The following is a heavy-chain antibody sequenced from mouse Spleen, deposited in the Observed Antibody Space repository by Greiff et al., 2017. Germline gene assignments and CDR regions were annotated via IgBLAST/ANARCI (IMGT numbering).Heavy chain of an antibody. CDR2: IDPSDSYT. V-gene: IGHV1-69*01. Sequence: QVQLQQPGAELVMPGASVKLSCKASGYTFTSYWMHWVKQRPGQGLEWIGEIDPSDSYTNYNQKFKGKATLTVDKSSSTAYMQLSSLTSEDSAVYYCARLGGSNDYWGQGTTLTVSS. D-gene: IGHD1-1*01. J-gene: IGHJ2*01. CDR1: GYTFTSYW. CDR3: ARLGGSNDY.